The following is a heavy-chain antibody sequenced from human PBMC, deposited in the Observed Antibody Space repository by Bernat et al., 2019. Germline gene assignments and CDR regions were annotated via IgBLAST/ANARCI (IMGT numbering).Heavy chain of an antibody. V-gene: IGHV3-48*01. CDR3: ARRGMGPFDY. D-gene: IGHD3-10*01. J-gene: IGHJ4*02. Sequence: EVQLVESGGGLVQPGGSRRLSCAASGFTFSTYSMNWVRQAPGKGLEWVSYISSISSSRTISTTHYADSVKGRFTISRDNVKNSLDLQMNCPRAEDTAVYYCARRGMGPFDYLGQGTLVTVSS. CDR2: ISSISSSRTISTT. CDR1: GFTFSTYS.